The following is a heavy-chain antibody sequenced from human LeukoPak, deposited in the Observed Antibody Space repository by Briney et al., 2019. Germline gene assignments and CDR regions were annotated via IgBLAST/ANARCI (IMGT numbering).Heavy chain of an antibody. CDR3: ARYHPNPTGRYFDWLPSYYYYYGMDV. J-gene: IGHJ6*02. CDR2: IDPSDSYT. V-gene: IGHV5-10-1*01. Sequence: GESLKISCKGSGYSFTSYWISWVRQMPGKGLEWMGRIDPSDSYTNYSPSFQGHVTISADKSISTAYLQWSSLKASDTAMYYCARYHPNPTGRYFDWLPSYYYYYGMDVWGQGTTATVSS. D-gene: IGHD3-9*01. CDR1: GYSFTSYW.